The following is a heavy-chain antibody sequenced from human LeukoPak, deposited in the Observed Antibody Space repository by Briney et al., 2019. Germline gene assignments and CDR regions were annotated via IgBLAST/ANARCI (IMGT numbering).Heavy chain of an antibody. J-gene: IGHJ4*02. V-gene: IGHV3-23*01. Sequence: PGGSLRLSCAASGLTFRNSAMSWVRQAPGKGLEWVSVICANDGNTYYADAVKGRFTISRDNSKDTLYLQMDSLRAEDTAVYYCAKGSGSSCYSPCDYWGQGILVTVSS. D-gene: IGHD2-15*01. CDR3: AKGSGSSCYSPCDY. CDR1: GLTFRNSA. CDR2: ICANDGNT.